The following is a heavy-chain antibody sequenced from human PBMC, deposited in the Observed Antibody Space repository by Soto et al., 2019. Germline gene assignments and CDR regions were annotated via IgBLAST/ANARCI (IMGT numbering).Heavy chain of an antibody. J-gene: IGHJ6*03. CDR1: GFTFGDYA. CDR3: TRDLSRSNYDFWSGQAPYYYYMDV. D-gene: IGHD3-3*01. V-gene: IGHV3-49*03. CDR2: IRSKAYGGTT. Sequence: PGGSLRLSCTASGFTFGDYAMSWFRQAPGKGLEWVGFIRSKAYGGTTEYAASVEGRFTISRDDSKSIAYLQMNSLKTEDTAVYYCTRDLSRSNYDFWSGQAPYYYYMDVWGKGTTVTVSS.